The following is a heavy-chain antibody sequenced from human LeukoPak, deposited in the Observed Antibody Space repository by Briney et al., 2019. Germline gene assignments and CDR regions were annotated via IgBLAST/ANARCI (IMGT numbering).Heavy chain of an antibody. CDR2: ISWNSGSI. CDR1: GFTFSSYA. D-gene: IGHD6-13*01. J-gene: IGHJ4*02. CDR3: AKDLMYSSSRYGSGRGLDY. Sequence: GGSLRLSCAASGFTFSSYAMHWVRQAPGKGLEWVSGISWNSGSIGYADSVKGRFTISRDNAKNSLYLQMNSLRAEDTALYYCAKDLMYSSSRYGSGRGLDYWGQGTLVTVSS. V-gene: IGHV3-9*01.